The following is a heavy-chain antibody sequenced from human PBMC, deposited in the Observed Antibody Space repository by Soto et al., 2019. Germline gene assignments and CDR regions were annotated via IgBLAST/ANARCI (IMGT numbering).Heavy chain of an antibody. CDR3: ARDSGYCISTRYCFDY. D-gene: IGHD2-2*01. CDR2: IKNGGGET. CDR1: GLTFSRYW. V-gene: IGHV3-7*01. J-gene: IGHJ4*02. Sequence: EVQLLESGGGLVQPGGSLRLSCAASGLTFSRYWMSWVRQAPGKGLEWVANIKNGGGETYYVDSVKGRFTISRDNAHNLLLLQKNRRAAEDTVWYRGARDSGYCISTRYCFDYWGQGTLVTVSS.